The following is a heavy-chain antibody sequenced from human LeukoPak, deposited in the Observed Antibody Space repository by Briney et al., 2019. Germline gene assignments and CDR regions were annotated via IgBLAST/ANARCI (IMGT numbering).Heavy chain of an antibody. Sequence: SVKVSGKASGGTFSSYAISWVRQAPGQGLEWMGGIIPIFGTANYAQKFQGRVTITTDESTSTAHMELSSLRSEDTAVYYCARQLVGATIYYYYMDVWGKGTTVTVSS. J-gene: IGHJ6*03. D-gene: IGHD1-26*01. V-gene: IGHV1-69*05. CDR2: IIPIFGTA. CDR1: GGTFSSYA. CDR3: ARQLVGATIYYYYMDV.